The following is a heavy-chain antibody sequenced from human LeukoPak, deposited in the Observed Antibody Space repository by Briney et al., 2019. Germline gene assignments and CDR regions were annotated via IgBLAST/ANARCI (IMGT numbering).Heavy chain of an antibody. CDR1: GYTFTSYY. V-gene: IGHV1-46*01. D-gene: IGHD3-3*01. CDR3: ARALTRYDFWSGNGYYFDY. J-gene: IGHJ4*02. Sequence: ASVTVSCKASGYTFTSYYMHWVRQAPGQGLEWMGIINPSGGSTSYAQKFQGRVTMTRDTSTSTVYMELSSLRSEDTAVYYCARALTRYDFWSGNGYYFDYWGQGTLVTVSS. CDR2: INPSGGST.